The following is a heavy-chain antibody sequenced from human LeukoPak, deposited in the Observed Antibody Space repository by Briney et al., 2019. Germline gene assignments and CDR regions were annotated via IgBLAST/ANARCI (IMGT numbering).Heavy chain of an antibody. Sequence: GGSLRLSCAASGFTFSSYAMSWVRQAPGKGLEWVSGISGSGDNTYYADSVKGWFTISRDNSKNTLYVQVNSLGTEDTAAYYCAKGSYYDSSGSFYFDYWGQGTLVTVSS. V-gene: IGHV3-23*01. J-gene: IGHJ4*02. CDR1: GFTFSSYA. D-gene: IGHD3-22*01. CDR3: AKGSYYDSSGSFYFDY. CDR2: ISGSGDNT.